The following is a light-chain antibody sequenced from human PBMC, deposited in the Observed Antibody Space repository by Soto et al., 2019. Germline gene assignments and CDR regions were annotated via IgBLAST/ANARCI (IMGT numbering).Light chain of an antibody. V-gene: IGKV1-5*03. CDR3: QQYNSYST. J-gene: IGKJ1*01. CDR2: KAS. Sequence: DIQMTQSPSTLSASVGDRVTITCRASQSISYWLAWYQQKPGKAPKLLIYKASTLESGVPSRFSGSGSGTEFTLTISSLQPDDFATYYCQQYNSYSTLGQGTKVEIK. CDR1: QSISYW.